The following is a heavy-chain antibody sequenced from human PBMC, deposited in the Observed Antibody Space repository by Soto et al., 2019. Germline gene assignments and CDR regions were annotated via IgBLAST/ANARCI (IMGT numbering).Heavy chain of an antibody. V-gene: IGHV3-7*05. Sequence: EVQLVESGGGLVQPGGSRRLSCAASGFIFSSYWMSWVRQAPGKGLEWVAHIKGDGSGIEFVDSVKGRFTISRDNAKNSLFMQMTSLRADDTAVYYCARGHYGLDVWGQGTTVIVSS. CDR1: GFIFSSYW. CDR3: ARGHYGLDV. CDR2: IKGDGSGI. J-gene: IGHJ6*02.